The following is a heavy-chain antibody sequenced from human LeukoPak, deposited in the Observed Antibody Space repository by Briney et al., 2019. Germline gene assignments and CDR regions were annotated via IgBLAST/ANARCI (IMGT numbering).Heavy chain of an antibody. CDR1: GFTFSSYA. V-gene: IGHV3-23*01. J-gene: IGHJ4*02. D-gene: IGHD6-13*01. CDR2: ISGSGGST. Sequence: GGSLRLSCAASGFTFSSYAMSWVRQAPGKGLEWVSAISGSGGSTYYADSVKGRFTISRDNSKNTLYLQMNSLRAKDTAVYYCVQRYSSSWYFGYWGQGTLVTVSS. CDR3: VQRYSSSWYFGY.